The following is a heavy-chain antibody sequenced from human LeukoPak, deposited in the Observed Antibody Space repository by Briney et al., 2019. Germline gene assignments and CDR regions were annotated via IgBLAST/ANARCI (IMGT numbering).Heavy chain of an antibody. V-gene: IGHV1-2*02. CDR3: ARRLTGVDY. D-gene: IGHD7-27*01. J-gene: IGHJ4*02. Sequence: GASVKVSCKASGYTFTAYYMNWVRQAPGQGLEWMGWINPNSGGTNYAQNFQGRVTTTRDTSISTVYMELNSLRSDDTAVYYCARRLTGVDYWGQGTQVTVSS. CDR2: INPNSGGT. CDR1: GYTFTAYY.